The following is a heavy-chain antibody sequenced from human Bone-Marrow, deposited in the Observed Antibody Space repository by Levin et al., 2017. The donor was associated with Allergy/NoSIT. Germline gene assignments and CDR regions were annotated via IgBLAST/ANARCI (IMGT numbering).Heavy chain of an antibody. CDR3: AREATGWIRLNYYFYMDV. CDR1: GGSITSSNW. Sequence: SETLSLTCAVSGGSITSSNWWTWVRQSPGMGLEWIGEIYHSGSTNYNPSLKSRVTISVDKSKNQFSLKLTSVTAADTAVYYCAREATGWIRLNYYFYMDVWGKGTTVTVSS. J-gene: IGHJ6*03. D-gene: IGHD6-19*01. V-gene: IGHV4-4*02. CDR2: IYHSGST.